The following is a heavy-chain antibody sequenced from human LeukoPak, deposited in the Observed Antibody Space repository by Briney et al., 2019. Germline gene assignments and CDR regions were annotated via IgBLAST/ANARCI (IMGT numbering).Heavy chain of an antibody. V-gene: IGHV4-59*12. CDR2: IYYSGST. J-gene: IGHJ4*02. CDR1: GGSISSYY. D-gene: IGHD5-18*01. Sequence: SETLSLTCTVSGGSISSYYWSWIRQPPGKGLEWIGSIYYSGSTYYNPSLKSRVTISVDTSKNQFSLKLSSVTAADTAVYYCARDVDTAMVTQEVFDYWGQGTLVTVSS. CDR3: ARDVDTAMVTQEVFDY.